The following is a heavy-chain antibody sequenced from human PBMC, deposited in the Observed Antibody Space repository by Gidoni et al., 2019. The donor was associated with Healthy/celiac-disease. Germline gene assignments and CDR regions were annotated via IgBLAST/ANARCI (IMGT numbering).Heavy chain of an antibody. CDR1: GGPFSGYY. CDR2: INHSGSN. Sequence: QVQLQQWGAGLLKPSAALSLTCAVYGGPFSGYYWSWLRQPPGQGLEWIGDINHSGSNNSNPSVNSRVTRSVDTSKSQFSLKLSSVTAADTAVYYCARVRSRELPRTYYYYGMDVWGQGTTVTVSS. D-gene: IGHD1-26*01. J-gene: IGHJ6*02. CDR3: ARVRSRELPRTYYYYGMDV. V-gene: IGHV4-34*01.